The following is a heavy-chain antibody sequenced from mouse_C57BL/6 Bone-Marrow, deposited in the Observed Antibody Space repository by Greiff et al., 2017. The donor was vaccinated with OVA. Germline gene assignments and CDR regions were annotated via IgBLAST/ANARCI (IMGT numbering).Heavy chain of an antibody. J-gene: IGHJ3*01. CDR1: GYTFTSYW. CDR2: IDPSDSYT. CDR3: ARETGTRAY. V-gene: IGHV1-50*01. Sequence: VQLQQPGAELVKPGASVKLSCKASGYTFTSYWMQWVKQRPGQGLEWIGEIDPSDSYTNYNQKFKGKATLTVDTSSSTDYMQLSSLTSEDSAVYYCARETGTRAYWGQGTLVTVSA. D-gene: IGHD4-1*01.